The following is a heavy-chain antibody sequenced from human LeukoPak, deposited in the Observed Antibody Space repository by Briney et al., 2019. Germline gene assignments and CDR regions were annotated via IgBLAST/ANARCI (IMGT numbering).Heavy chain of an antibody. CDR3: ARGQAPGGYCSGGSCYSPPAWFDP. D-gene: IGHD2-15*01. J-gene: IGHJ5*02. CDR2: IYHGGST. CDR1: GGSISNSNW. V-gene: IGHV4-4*02. Sequence: PSETLSLTCAVSGGSISNSNWWSWVRQPPGKGLEWIGKIYHGGSTNYNPSLKSRVTISVDKSKNQFSLKLSSVTAADTAVYYCARGQAPGGYCSGGSCYSPPAWFDPWGQGTLVTVSS.